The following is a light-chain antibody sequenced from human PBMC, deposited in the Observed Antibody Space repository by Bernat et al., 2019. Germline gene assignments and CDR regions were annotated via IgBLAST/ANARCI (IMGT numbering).Light chain of an antibody. J-gene: IGLJ2*01. CDR3: GTWDSSLSAGV. CDR1: SSNIGNNY. Sequence: QSVLTQPPSVSAAPGQKVTISCSGSSSNIGNNYVSWYQQVPGTAPKLLIYDDVKRPSGIPDRLSGSKSGTSATLAITGLQTGDEADYFCGTWDSSLSAGVFGGGTKLTVL. CDR2: DDV. V-gene: IGLV1-51*01.